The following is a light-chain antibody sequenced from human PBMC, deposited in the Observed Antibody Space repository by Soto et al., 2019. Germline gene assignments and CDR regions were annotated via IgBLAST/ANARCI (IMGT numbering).Light chain of an antibody. V-gene: IGKV3-15*01. J-gene: IGKJ1*01. Sequence: EIVMTQSPATLSVSPGERATLSCRASQSVNSNLAWYQQKPGQAPRLLIYGASTRATGIPYRFSGSRSGTEFTLTISSLQSEDFAVYYCQQYNNWPPTWTFGQGTKVEI. CDR2: GAS. CDR1: QSVNSN. CDR3: QQYNNWPPTWT.